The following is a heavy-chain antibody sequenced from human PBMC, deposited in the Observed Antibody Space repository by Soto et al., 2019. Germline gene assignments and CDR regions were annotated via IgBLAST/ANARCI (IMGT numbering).Heavy chain of an antibody. CDR3: ARVRAYSYGYEDY. V-gene: IGHV4-30-4*01. J-gene: IGHJ4*02. CDR1: GGSMSSVDYY. D-gene: IGHD5-18*01. Sequence: SETLSLTCSVSGGSMSSVDYYWSWIRQPPGKGLEWIGYIYYTGTTYYNPSLQSRITISLDMSKGQFSLKLSSVTAADTATYYCARVRAYSYGYEDYWGQGALVTVSS. CDR2: IYYTGTT.